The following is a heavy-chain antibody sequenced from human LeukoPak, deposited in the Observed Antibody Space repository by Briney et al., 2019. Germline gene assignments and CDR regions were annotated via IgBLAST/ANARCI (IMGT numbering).Heavy chain of an antibody. V-gene: IGHV1-2*02. CDR3: ARGGYHYDTSGYPNWLDS. CDR2: INSNSGGT. Sequence: ASVKVSCKASGYTFTGYYMHWVRQAPGQGLEWMGWINSNSGGTNYAQKFKGRVTMTRDTSINTAYMELSRPTSDDTAVYFCARGGYHYDTSGYPNWLDSWGQGTLVTVSS. J-gene: IGHJ5*01. CDR1: GYTFTGYY. D-gene: IGHD3-22*01.